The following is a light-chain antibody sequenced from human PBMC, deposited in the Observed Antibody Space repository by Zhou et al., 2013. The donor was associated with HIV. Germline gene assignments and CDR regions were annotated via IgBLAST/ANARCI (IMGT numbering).Light chain of an antibody. Sequence: QSALTQPRSVSGSPGQSVTISCTGTSSDVGGYNYVSWYQQHPGKAPKLMIYDVSKRPSGVPDRFSGSKSGNTASLTISGLQAEDEAHYYCCSYAGSYTYVFGTETKVTVL. CDR1: SSDVGGYNY. CDR3: CSYAGSYTYV. V-gene: IGLV2-11*01. CDR2: DVS. J-gene: IGLJ1*01.